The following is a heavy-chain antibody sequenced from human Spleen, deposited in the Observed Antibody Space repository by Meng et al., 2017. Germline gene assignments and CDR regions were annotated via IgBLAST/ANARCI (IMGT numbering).Heavy chain of an antibody. CDR1: GHSIRSDYY. CDR3: ARDQRAAVTTTYNWFDP. V-gene: IGHV4-38-2*02. CDR2: IYHSGST. D-gene: IGHD4-17*01. Sequence: SETLSLTCTVSGHSIRSDYYWGWIRQPPGKGLEWIGEIYHSGSTNYNPSLKSRVTISVDKSKNQFSLKLSSVTAADTAVYYCARDQRAAVTTTYNWFDPWGQGTLVTVSS. J-gene: IGHJ5*02.